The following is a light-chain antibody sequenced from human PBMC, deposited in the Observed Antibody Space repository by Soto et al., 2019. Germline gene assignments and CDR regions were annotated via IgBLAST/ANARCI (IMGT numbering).Light chain of an antibody. CDR2: AAS. CDR1: QTISRY. J-gene: IGKJ1*01. CDR3: QQSFTSPG. Sequence: DVQMTQSPSSLSASVGDRVTITCRTSQTISRYLNWYQQKPGKAPKLLIYAASSLQSGVPSSFSGSGSETDFTLTITSLQPEDFATYYCQQSFTSPGFGQGTKVEIK. V-gene: IGKV1-39*01.